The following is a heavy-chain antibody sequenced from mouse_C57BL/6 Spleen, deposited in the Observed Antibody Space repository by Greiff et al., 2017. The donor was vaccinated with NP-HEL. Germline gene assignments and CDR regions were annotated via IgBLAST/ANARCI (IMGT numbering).Heavy chain of an antibody. J-gene: IGHJ3*01. CDR2: INPNNGGT. V-gene: IGHV1-22*01. Sequence: EVLLQQSGPELVKPGASVKMSCKASGYTFTDYNMHWVQQSHGKSLEWIGYINPNNGGTSYNQKFKGKATLTVNKSSSTAYMERRSLTSEDSAVYYCAGTGTLRFADWGKGTLVTVSA. CDR3: AGTGTLRFAD. CDR1: GYTFTDYN. D-gene: IGHD4-1*01.